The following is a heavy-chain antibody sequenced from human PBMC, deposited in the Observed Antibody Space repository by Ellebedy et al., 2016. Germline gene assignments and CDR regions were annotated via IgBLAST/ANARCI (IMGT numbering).Heavy chain of an antibody. J-gene: IGHJ4*02. V-gene: IGHV1-69*10. CDR3: ARAYYYDSSGYYGGY. CDR2: IIPILGIA. Sequence: ASVKVSCKASGGTFSSYAISWVRQAPGQGLEWMGGIIPILGIANYAQKFQGRVTITADNSTSTAYMELSSLRSEDTAVYYCARAYYYDSSGYYGGYWGQGTLVTVSS. D-gene: IGHD3-22*01. CDR1: GGTFSSYA.